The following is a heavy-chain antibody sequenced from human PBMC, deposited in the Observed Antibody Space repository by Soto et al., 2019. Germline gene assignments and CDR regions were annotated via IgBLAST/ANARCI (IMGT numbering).Heavy chain of an antibody. D-gene: IGHD4-17*01. Sequence: QVQLQESGPGLVNPSETLSLTCTVSGGSISGGGYYWSWIRQPPGKGLEWIGYIYDSGSTYYNPSLKSRISIPVDTSKNQFSLRLSSVTAADTAVYYCAREIIPLTTDWYFDLWGRGTLVTVSS. CDR2: IYDSGST. CDR1: GGSISGGGYY. CDR3: AREIIPLTTDWYFDL. J-gene: IGHJ2*01. V-gene: IGHV4-30-4*01.